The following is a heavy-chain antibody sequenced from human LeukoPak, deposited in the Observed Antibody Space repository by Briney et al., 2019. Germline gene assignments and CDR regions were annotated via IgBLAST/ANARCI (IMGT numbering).Heavy chain of an antibody. CDR2: IKQDGSKK. Sequence: GGSLRLSCVASGFPFSSYWMTWVRQAPGKGLEWVANIKQDGSKKSYVDSVKGRFTISRDNSKNTLYLQMNSLRAEDTAVYYCAKDGMGHYDFWSGYQPQYYFDYWGQGTLVTVSS. D-gene: IGHD3-3*01. J-gene: IGHJ4*02. V-gene: IGHV3-7*03. CDR3: AKDGMGHYDFWSGYQPQYYFDY. CDR1: GFPFSSYW.